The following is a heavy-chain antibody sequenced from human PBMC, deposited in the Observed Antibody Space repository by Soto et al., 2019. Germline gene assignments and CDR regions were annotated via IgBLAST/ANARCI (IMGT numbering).Heavy chain of an antibody. D-gene: IGHD3-22*01. Sequence: ASVKVSCKASGYTFTSFGISWVRQAPGQGLEWMGWISAYNGNTNYAQKLQGRVTMTTDTSTSTAYMELRSPRSDDTAVYYCARVVVYYDSSGYLYYFDYWGQGTLVTVSS. CDR2: ISAYNGNT. V-gene: IGHV1-18*04. J-gene: IGHJ4*02. CDR3: ARVVVYYDSSGYLYYFDY. CDR1: GYTFTSFG.